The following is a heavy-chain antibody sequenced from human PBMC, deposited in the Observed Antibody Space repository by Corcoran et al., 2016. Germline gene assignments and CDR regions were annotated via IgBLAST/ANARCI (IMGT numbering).Heavy chain of an antibody. V-gene: IGHV4-39*01. CDR1: GGSISSSSYY. CDR3: ARLTIAMAVDY. Sequence: QLQLQESGPGLVKPSETLSLTCTVSGGSISSSSYYWGWIRQPPGKGLEWIGTIYYSGSTYYNPSLKSRVTISVDTSKNQLSLKLSSVTAADTAIYYCARLTIAMAVDYWGQGTLVTVSS. J-gene: IGHJ4*02. D-gene: IGHD6-19*01. CDR2: IYYSGST.